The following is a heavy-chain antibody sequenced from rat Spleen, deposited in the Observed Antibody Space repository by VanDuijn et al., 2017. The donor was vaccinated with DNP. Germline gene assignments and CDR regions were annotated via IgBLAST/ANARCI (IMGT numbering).Heavy chain of an antibody. V-gene: IGHV5-27*01. CDR1: GFTFSYYG. D-gene: IGHD1-11*01. Sequence: EVQLVESGGGSVQPGRSLQLSCAASGFTFSYYGMAWVRQAPKKGLEWVASISASGGSTSYRDSVRGRFTISRDTAKSTLYLQMDSLRSEDTATYYCTTDFERGYWGQGVMVTVSS. CDR3: TTDFERGY. CDR2: ISASGGST. J-gene: IGHJ2*01.